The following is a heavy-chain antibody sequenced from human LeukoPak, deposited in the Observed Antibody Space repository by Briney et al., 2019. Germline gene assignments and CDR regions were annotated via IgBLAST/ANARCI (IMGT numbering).Heavy chain of an antibody. J-gene: IGHJ3*02. CDR1: GYTFTGYY. V-gene: IGHV1-2*02. CDR3: ARDRGLSYYDSSGGAFDI. CDR2: INPNSGGT. D-gene: IGHD3-22*01. Sequence: ASVKVSCKASGYTFTGYYMHWVRQAPGQGLEWMGWINPNSGGTNYAQKFQGRVTMTRDTSISTAYMELSRLRSDDTAVYYCARDRGLSYYDSSGGAFDIWGQGTMVTVSS.